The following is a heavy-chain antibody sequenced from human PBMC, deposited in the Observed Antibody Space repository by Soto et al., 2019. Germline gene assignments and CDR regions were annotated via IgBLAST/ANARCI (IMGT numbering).Heavy chain of an antibody. CDR2: ISYDGSNK. D-gene: IGHD2-15*01. J-gene: IGHJ3*02. V-gene: IGHV3-30-3*01. CDR3: ARVLDIVVVEWVDAFDI. CDR1: GFTFSSYA. Sequence: ESGGGVVQPGRSLRLSCAASGFTFSSYAMHWVRQAPGKGLEWVAVISYDGSNKYYADSVKGRFTISRDNSKNTLYLQMNSLRAEDTAVYYCARVLDIVVVEWVDAFDIWGQGTMVTVSS.